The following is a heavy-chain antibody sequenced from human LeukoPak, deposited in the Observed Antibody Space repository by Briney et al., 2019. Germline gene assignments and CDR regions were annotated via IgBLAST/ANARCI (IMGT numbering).Heavy chain of an antibody. D-gene: IGHD2-2*01. CDR1: GGSFTGYY. CDR2: IYYSGST. J-gene: IGHJ5*02. Sequence: SETLSLTCAVYGGSFTGYYWSWIRQPPGKGLEWIGYIYYSGSTNYNPSLKSRVTISVDTSKNQFSLKPYSVTAADTAVYYCARLGGCTTTSCYVHWFDPWGQGTLVTVSS. CDR3: ARLGGCTTTSCYVHWFDP. V-gene: IGHV4-59*01.